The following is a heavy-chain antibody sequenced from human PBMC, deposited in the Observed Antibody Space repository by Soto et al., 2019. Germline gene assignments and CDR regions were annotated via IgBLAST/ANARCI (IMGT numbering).Heavy chain of an antibody. D-gene: IGHD4-17*01. J-gene: IGHJ4*02. CDR2: IYYSGST. V-gene: IGHV4-61*01. CDR3: ARGRSLAATVGALRY. Sequence: PSETLSLTCTVSGGSISSGSYYWSWIRQPPGKGLEWIGYIYYSGSTNYNPSLKSRVTISVDTSKNQFSLKLSSVTAADTAVYYCARGRSLAATVGALRYWGQGTLVTVSS. CDR1: GGSISSGSYY.